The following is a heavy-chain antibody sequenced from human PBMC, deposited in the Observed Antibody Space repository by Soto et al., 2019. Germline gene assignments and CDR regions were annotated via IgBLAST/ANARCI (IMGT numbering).Heavy chain of an antibody. CDR3: ARPWYSSSWPLFDY. J-gene: IGHJ4*02. CDR2: INPRGGRT. D-gene: IGHD6-13*01. CDR1: GYTFTNYY. Sequence: ASVKVSCKASGYTFTNYYMHWVRQAPGQGLEWMGMINPRGGRTTYPQKFQGRVTMTTDTSTSTVYMELSSLRSEDTAVYYCARPWYSSSWPLFDYWGQGTLVTVSS. V-gene: IGHV1-46*03.